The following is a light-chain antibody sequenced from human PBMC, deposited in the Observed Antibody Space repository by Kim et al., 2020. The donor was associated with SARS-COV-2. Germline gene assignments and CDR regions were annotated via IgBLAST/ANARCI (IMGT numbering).Light chain of an antibody. V-gene: IGKV3-20*01. CDR1: QSVSSNF. CDR2: GVS. Sequence: EIVLTQSPGTLSLSPGERATLSCRVSQSVSSNFLAWYQQKPGLAPRLLIYGVSRRATGIPDRFSGSGSGTDFTLTISRLEPEDFAVYYCHQYDSSPRTFGQGTKVDIK. J-gene: IGKJ1*01. CDR3: HQYDSSPRT.